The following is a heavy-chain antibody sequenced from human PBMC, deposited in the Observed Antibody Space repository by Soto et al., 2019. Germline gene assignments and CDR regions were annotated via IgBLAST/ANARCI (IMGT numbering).Heavy chain of an antibody. CDR3: ARGGRLRHFDY. J-gene: IGHJ4*02. CDR1: GFTFSSYA. Sequence: QVQLVESGGGVVQPGRSLRLSCAASGFTFSSYALHWVRQAPGKGLEWVAVISYDGSNKYYADSVKGQFTISRDNSKNTLYLQMNSLRAEDTAVYYCARGGRLRHFDYWGQGTLVTVSS. D-gene: IGHD5-12*01. CDR2: ISYDGSNK. V-gene: IGHV3-30-3*01.